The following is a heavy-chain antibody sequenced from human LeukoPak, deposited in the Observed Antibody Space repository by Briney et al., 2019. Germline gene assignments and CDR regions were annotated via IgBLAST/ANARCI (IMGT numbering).Heavy chain of an antibody. CDR2: ISSSSSYI. CDR1: GFTFSSYS. D-gene: IGHD3-9*01. V-gene: IGHV3-21*01. CDR3: ARDRGRGYYDILPGYSPNFDY. Sequence: GGSLRLSCAASGFTFSSYSMNWVRQAPGKGLEWVSSISSSSSYIYYADSVKGRFTISRDNAKNSLYLQMNSLRAEDTAVYYCARDRGRGYYDILPGYSPNFDYWGQGTLVTVSS. J-gene: IGHJ4*02.